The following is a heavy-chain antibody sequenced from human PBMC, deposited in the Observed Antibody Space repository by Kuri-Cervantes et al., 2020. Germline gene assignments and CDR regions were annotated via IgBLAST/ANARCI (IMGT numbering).Heavy chain of an antibody. Sequence: GGSLRLSCAASGSTFSSYWMSWVRQAPGKGLEWVANIKQDGSEKYYADSVKGRFTISRDNSKNTLYLQMNSLRAEDTAVYYCAKESYSSSQRNYFDYWGQGTLVTVSS. CDR1: GSTFSSYW. CDR3: AKESYSSSQRNYFDY. CDR2: IKQDGSEK. J-gene: IGHJ4*02. D-gene: IGHD6-13*01. V-gene: IGHV3-7*01.